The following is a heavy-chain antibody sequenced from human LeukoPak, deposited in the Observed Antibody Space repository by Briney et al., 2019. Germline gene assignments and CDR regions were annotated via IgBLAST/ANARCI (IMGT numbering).Heavy chain of an antibody. CDR3: AKASWVSTADAVL. Sequence: GGSLRLSCVASGFTISSYAMSWVREPPARGLEWVSSLRGNGDAFYADSVKGRFTLSRDESRNTVYLQLNKLRVEDTAIYYCAKASWVSTADAVLWGQGTVVTVSS. CDR1: GFTISSYA. D-gene: IGHD3-16*01. CDR2: LRGNGDA. J-gene: IGHJ4*02. V-gene: IGHV3-23*01.